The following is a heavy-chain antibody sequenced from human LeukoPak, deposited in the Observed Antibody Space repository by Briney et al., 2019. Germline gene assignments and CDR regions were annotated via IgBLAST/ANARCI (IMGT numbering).Heavy chain of an antibody. V-gene: IGHV3-23*01. CDR2: ISGSGGST. CDR1: GFTFSSYA. CDR3: AKEAPGYCSGGSCYPEYFQH. D-gene: IGHD2-15*01. J-gene: IGHJ1*01. Sequence: GGSLRLSCAASGFTFSSYAMSWVRQAPGKGLEWVSAISGSGGSTYYADSVKGRFTISRDNSKNTLYLQMNSLRAEDTAVYYCAKEAPGYCSGGSCYPEYFQHWGQGTLVTVSS.